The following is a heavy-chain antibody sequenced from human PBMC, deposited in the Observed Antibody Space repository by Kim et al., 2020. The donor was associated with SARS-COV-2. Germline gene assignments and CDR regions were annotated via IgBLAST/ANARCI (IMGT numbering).Heavy chain of an antibody. CDR1: GGSFSGYY. J-gene: IGHJ4*02. V-gene: IGHV4-34*01. D-gene: IGHD6-13*01. CDR3: ARRPSAAGMDY. Sequence: SETLSLTCAVYGGSFSGYYWSWIRQPPGKGLEWIGEINHSGSTNYNPSLKSRVTISVDTSKNQFSLKLSSVTAADTAVSYCARRPSAAGMDYWGQGTLVT. CDR2: INHSGST.